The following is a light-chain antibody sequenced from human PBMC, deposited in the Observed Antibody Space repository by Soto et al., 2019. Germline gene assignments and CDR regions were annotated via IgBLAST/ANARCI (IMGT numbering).Light chain of an antibody. CDR3: QQYNNWPHPLT. J-gene: IGKJ4*01. Sequence: EIVMTQSPATLSVSPGERATLSCRASQSVSSNLAWYQQKPGQAPRLLIYGASTRATGIPARFSGSGSGTEFTLTINSLQSEDFAVYYCQQYNNWPHPLTFGGGTKVEIK. CDR1: QSVSSN. CDR2: GAS. V-gene: IGKV3-15*01.